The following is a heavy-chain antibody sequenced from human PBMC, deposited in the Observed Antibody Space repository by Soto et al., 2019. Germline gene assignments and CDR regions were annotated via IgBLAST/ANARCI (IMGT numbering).Heavy chain of an antibody. D-gene: IGHD2-15*01. CDR1: GFTFSSYA. Sequence: EVQLVESGGGLVKPGGSLRLSCAASGFTFSSYAMSWVRQAPGKGLEWVSSISASSSYIYYADSVKGRFTISRDNAKNSLYLQMDSLRAEDTAGYYCARDSGGGGYYYYYNMDVWGRGTTVTVSS. V-gene: IGHV3-21*01. CDR3: ARDSGGGGYYYYYNMDV. J-gene: IGHJ6*03. CDR2: ISASSSYI.